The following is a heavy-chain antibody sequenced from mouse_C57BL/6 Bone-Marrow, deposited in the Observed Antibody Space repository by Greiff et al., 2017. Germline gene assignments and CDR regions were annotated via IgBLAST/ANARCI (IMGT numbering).Heavy chain of an antibody. Sequence: QVQLQQPGAELVMPGASVKLSCKASGYTFTSYWMHWVKQRPGQGLEWIGEIDPSDSYTNYNQKFKGKSTLTVDKSSSTAYMQLSSLKSEDYAVYICASHSYYYAMDYWGQGTSVTVSS. CDR2: IDPSDSYT. J-gene: IGHJ4*01. V-gene: IGHV1-69*01. CDR3: ASHSYYYAMDY. CDR1: GYTFTSYW.